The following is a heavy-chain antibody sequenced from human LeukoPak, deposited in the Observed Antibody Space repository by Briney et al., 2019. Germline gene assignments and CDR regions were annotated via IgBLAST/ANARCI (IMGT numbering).Heavy chain of an antibody. Sequence: GGSLRLSCAASGFTFSSYAMSWVRQAPGKGLEWVSAISGSGGSTYYADSVKGRFTISRDNSKNTLYLHMNSLRAEDTAVYYCAKRDVTYYDYVWGTVLDYWGQGTLVTVSS. CDR2: ISGSGGST. CDR1: GFTFSSYA. D-gene: IGHD3-16*01. CDR3: AKRDVTYYDYVWGTVLDY. J-gene: IGHJ4*02. V-gene: IGHV3-23*01.